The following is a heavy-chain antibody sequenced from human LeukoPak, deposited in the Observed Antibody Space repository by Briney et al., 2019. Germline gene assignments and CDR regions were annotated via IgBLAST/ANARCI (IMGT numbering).Heavy chain of an antibody. V-gene: IGHV4-39*07. CDR2: IYYSGST. Sequence: SETLSLTCTVSGGSISSSSYYWGWIRQPPGKGLEWIGSIYYSGSTYYNPSLKSRVTISVDTSKNQFSLKLSSVTAADTAVYYWARRWLRSSFDYWGQGTLVTVSS. J-gene: IGHJ4*02. D-gene: IGHD5-12*01. CDR3: ARRWLRSSFDY. CDR1: GGSISSSSYY.